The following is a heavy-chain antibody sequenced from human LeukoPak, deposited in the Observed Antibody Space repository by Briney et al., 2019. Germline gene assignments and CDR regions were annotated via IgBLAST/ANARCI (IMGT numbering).Heavy chain of an antibody. D-gene: IGHD4-17*01. J-gene: IGHJ3*02. Sequence: GGSLRLSCAASGFTFSNYGLNWVRQAPGKGLEWVSHISSSGSAKYYADSVKGRFTISRDNSKNTLYLQMNSLRAEDTAVYYCARDSDYGDYVSAFDIWGQGTMVTVSS. V-gene: IGHV3-48*01. CDR1: GFTFSNYG. CDR3: ARDSDYGDYVSAFDI. CDR2: ISSSGSAK.